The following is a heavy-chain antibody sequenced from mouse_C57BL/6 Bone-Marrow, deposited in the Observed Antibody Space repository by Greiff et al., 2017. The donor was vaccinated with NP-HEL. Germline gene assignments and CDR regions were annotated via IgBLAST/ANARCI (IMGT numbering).Heavy chain of an antibody. CDR3: TRSTMVTTSYFDY. Sequence: EVKLEESEGGLVQPGGSMKLSCVASGFTFSNYWMNWVRQSPEKGLEWVAQIRLKSDNYATHYAESVKGRFTISRDDSKSSVYLQMNNLRAEDTGIYYCTRSTMVTTSYFDYWGQGTTLTVSS. CDR2: IRLKSDNYAT. V-gene: IGHV6-3*01. J-gene: IGHJ2*01. D-gene: IGHD2-2*01. CDR1: GFTFSNYW.